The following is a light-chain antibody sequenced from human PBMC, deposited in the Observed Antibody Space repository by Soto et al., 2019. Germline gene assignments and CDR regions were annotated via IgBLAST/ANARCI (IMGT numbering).Light chain of an antibody. Sequence: QSVLTQPPSLSAAPGQKVTISCSGSSSNIGNDYVSWYRQLPGTAPKLLIYENNKRPSGIPDRFSGSTSGTSATLGITGLQPGDEADYYCGTWDTSLSGGVFGGGTKLTVL. V-gene: IGLV1-51*02. J-gene: IGLJ2*01. CDR2: ENN. CDR3: GTWDTSLSGGV. CDR1: SSNIGNDY.